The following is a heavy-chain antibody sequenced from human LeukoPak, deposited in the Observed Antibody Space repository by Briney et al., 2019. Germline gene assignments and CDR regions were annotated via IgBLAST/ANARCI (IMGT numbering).Heavy chain of an antibody. V-gene: IGHV3-21*01. CDR3: AGDSSSWRIFDY. D-gene: IGHD6-13*01. CDR1: GFTFSSYN. CDR2: ISSSSSYI. Sequence: GGSLRLSCAASGFTFSSYNMNWVRQAPGKGLEWVSSISSSSSYIYYADSVKGRFTISRDNAKNSLYLQMNSLRAEDTAVYYCAGDSSSWRIFDYRGQGTLVTVSS. J-gene: IGHJ4*02.